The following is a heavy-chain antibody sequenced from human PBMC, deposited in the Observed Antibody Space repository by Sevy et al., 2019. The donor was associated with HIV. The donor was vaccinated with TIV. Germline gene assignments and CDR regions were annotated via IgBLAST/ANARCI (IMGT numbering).Heavy chain of an antibody. J-gene: IGHJ4*02. D-gene: IGHD3-10*01. V-gene: IGHV3-21*06. CDR3: ARGPPDGSYDYYDS. Sequence: GGSLRLSCAASGFTFCSYNMNWVRQAPGKGLEWVSSISGLSNYIYYADSMKGRFTISRDNAKNTLNLQMNSLRGDDTAVYFCARGPPDGSYDYYDSWGQGILVTVSS. CDR1: GFTFCSYN. CDR2: ISGLSNYI.